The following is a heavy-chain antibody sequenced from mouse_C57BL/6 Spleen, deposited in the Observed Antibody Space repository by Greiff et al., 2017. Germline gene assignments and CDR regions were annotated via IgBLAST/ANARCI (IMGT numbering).Heavy chain of an antibody. CDR3: AIYDGYYWFAY. V-gene: IGHV1-76*01. CDR1: GYTFTDYY. CDR2: IYPGSGNT. D-gene: IGHD2-3*01. J-gene: IGHJ3*01. Sequence: QVQLKQSGAELVRPGASVKLSCKASGYTFTDYYINWVKQRPGQGLEWIARIYPGSGNTYYNEKFKGKATLTAEKSSSTAYMQLSSLTSEDSAVYFCAIYDGYYWFAYWGQGTLVTVSA.